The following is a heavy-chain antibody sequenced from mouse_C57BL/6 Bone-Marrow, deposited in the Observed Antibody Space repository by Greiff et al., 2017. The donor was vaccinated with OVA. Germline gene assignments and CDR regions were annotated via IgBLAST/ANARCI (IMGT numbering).Heavy chain of an antibody. CDR2: ISYDGSN. V-gene: IGHV3-6*01. CDR3: ARDNYDYDEGFAY. CDR1: GYSITSGYY. D-gene: IGHD2-4*01. J-gene: IGHJ3*01. Sequence: EVKLQESGPGLVKPSQSLSLTCSVTGYSITSGYYWNWIRQFPGNKLEWMGYISYDGSNNYNPSLKNRISITRDTSKNQFFLKLNSVTTEDTATYYCARDNYDYDEGFAYWGQGTLVTVSA.